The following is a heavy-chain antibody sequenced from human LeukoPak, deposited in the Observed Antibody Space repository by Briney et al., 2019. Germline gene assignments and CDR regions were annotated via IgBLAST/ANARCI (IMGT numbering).Heavy chain of an antibody. CDR1: GYTFTSYD. V-gene: IGHV1-8*01. CDR2: MNPNSGNT. Sequence: GASVKVSCTASGYTFTSYDINWVRQATGQGLEWMGWMNPNSGNTGYAQKFQGRVTMTRNTSISTAYMELSSLRSEDTAVYYCARGGFGELLSDYYYYYYMDVWGKGTTVPVSS. CDR3: ARGGFGELLSDYYYYYYMDV. D-gene: IGHD3-10*01. J-gene: IGHJ6*03.